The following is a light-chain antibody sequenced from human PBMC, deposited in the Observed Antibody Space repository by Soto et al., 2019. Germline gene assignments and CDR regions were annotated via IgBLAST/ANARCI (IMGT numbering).Light chain of an antibody. Sequence: IWLTHSQATLSLYPGEQATLSCSASQSFRHYSVWYQQKPGQAPRLLLYDAFNRAPGIPARFSGSGSGTDVTLTISRQGPEDFAVYYCQQLSTWPAYTCGQGTKLESK. J-gene: IGKJ2*01. CDR1: QSFRHY. CDR2: DAF. CDR3: QQLSTWPAYT. V-gene: IGKV3-11*01.